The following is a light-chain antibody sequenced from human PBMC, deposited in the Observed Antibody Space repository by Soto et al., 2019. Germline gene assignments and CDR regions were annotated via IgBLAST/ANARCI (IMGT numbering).Light chain of an antibody. J-gene: IGKJ1*01. CDR1: QSITNR. CDR2: DAS. V-gene: IGKV1-5*01. CDR3: QHYGGLCT. Sequence: DIRMTQSPCALSASVGDKVTITCRASQSITNRLAWYQQKPGRAPKVLIYDASILESGVPSRFSGSGSGTEFILTIGSLQPDDSATYHCQHYGGLCTFGRGTKVDIK.